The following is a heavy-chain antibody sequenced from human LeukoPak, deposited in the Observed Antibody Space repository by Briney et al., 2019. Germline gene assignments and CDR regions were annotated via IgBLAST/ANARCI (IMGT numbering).Heavy chain of an antibody. Sequence: GGSLRLSCAASGFTFSSYWMTWVRQAPGKGLEWVANLSQDGSEKYYVDPVKGRFTISRDNAKNSLYLQMNTLRAEDTAVYYCARDGGRKEDYWGQGTLVTVSS. CDR1: GFTFSSYW. CDR2: LSQDGSEK. D-gene: IGHD3-16*01. CDR3: ARDGGRKEDY. J-gene: IGHJ4*02. V-gene: IGHV3-7*01.